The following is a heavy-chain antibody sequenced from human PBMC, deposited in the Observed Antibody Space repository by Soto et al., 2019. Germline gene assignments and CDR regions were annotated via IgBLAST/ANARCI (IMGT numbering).Heavy chain of an antibody. CDR1: GFTFSSYG. CDR2: IWYDGSNK. D-gene: IGHD3-3*01. CDR3: ARERDDFGSLGY. V-gene: IGHV3-33*01. Sequence: GGSLRLSCAASGFTFSSYGMHWVRQAPGKGLEWVAVIWYDGSNKYYADSVKGRFTISRDNSKNTLYLQMNSLRAEDTAVYYCARERDDFGSLGYWGQGTLVTVSS. J-gene: IGHJ4*02.